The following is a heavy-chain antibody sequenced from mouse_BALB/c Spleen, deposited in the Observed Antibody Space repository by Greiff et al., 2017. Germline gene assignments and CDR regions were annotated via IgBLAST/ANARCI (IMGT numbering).Heavy chain of an antibody. CDR1: GFTFSNYW. CDR2: IRLKSNNYAT. J-gene: IGHJ1*01. Sequence: EVKLMESGGGLVQPGGSMKLSCVASGFTFSNYWMNWVRQSPEKGLEWVAEIRLKSNNYATHYAESVKGRFTISRDDSKSSVYLQMNNLRAEDTGIYYCTRRNYGPLYWYFDVWGAGTTVTVSS. D-gene: IGHD1-1*02. V-gene: IGHV6-6*02. CDR3: TRRNYGPLYWYFDV.